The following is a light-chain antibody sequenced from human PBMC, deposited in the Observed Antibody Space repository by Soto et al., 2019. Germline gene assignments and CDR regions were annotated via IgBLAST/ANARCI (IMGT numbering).Light chain of an antibody. J-gene: IGLJ2*01. V-gene: IGLV2-14*01. Sequence: QSALTQPASVSGSPGQSITISCTGTSRDVGGYHYVSWYQQHPGKAPKLMIYDVSNRPSGFSNRFSGSKSGNPASLTISGLQAEDEADYYRSSYTSSSVVFGGGTKLTVL. CDR1: SRDVGGYHY. CDR2: DVS. CDR3: SSYTSSSVV.